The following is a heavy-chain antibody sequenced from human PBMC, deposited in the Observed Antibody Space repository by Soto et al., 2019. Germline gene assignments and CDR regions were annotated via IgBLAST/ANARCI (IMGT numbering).Heavy chain of an antibody. V-gene: IGHV1-69*01. CDR2: IIPIFGTA. J-gene: IGHJ5*02. D-gene: IGHD6-6*01. Sequence: QVQLVQSGAEVKKPGSSVKVSCKASGGTFSSCAISWVRQAPGQGLEWMGGIIPIFGTANYAQKFQGGVTITADESTSTAYMELSSLRSEDTAVYYCARDPGIAARPSWFDPWGQGTLVTVSS. CDR1: GGTFSSCA. CDR3: ARDPGIAARPSWFDP.